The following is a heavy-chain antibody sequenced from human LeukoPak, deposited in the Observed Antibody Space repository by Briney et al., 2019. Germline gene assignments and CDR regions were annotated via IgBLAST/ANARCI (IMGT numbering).Heavy chain of an antibody. J-gene: IGHJ4*02. CDR1: GFTFSNYA. Sequence: PGGSLRLSCSDSGFTFSNYALYWVRQAPGKGLEYVSSISSNGDSTHYADSVKGRFTISRDNSKNTLYLQMSSLRPEDTAVYYCVKAIVVVTARAFVFLGQGTLVTVSS. CDR3: VKAIVVVTARAFVF. D-gene: IGHD2-21*02. V-gene: IGHV3-64D*06. CDR2: ISSNGDST.